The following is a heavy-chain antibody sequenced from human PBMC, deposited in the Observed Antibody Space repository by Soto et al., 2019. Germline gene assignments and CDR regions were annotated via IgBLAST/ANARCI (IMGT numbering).Heavy chain of an antibody. CDR1: GGSFSGYY. J-gene: IGHJ4*02. V-gene: IGHV4-34*01. CDR2: INHSGST. CDR3: ARDKITGLFDY. Sequence: QVQLQQWGAGLLKPSETLSLTCAVYGGSFSGYYWTWIRQPPGTGLEWIGEINHSGSTNYNPSLKSRVNISVDTSNNQFSMKLTSVTAADTAVYYCARDKITGLFDYWGQGTLVTVPS. D-gene: IGHD2-8*02.